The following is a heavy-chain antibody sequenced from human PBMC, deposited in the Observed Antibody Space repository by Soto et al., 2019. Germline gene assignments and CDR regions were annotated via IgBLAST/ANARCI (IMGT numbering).Heavy chain of an antibody. V-gene: IGHV1-69*13. CDR3: ASLSGGGNEHYFDY. CDR1: GGTFSSYA. D-gene: IGHD2-15*01. J-gene: IGHJ4*02. CDR2: IIPIFGTA. Sequence: GASVKVSCKASGGTFSSYAISWVRQAPGQGLEWMGGIIPIFGTANYAQKFQGRVTITADESTSTAYMELSSLRSEDTAVYYCASLSGGGNEHYFDYWGQGTLVPSPQ.